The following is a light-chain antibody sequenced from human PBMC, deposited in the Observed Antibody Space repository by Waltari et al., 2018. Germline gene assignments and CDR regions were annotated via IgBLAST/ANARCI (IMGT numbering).Light chain of an antibody. J-gene: IGKJ2*01. Sequence: EIVVTQSPAALSVSPGDRVTLSCGPSQSVRSNLAWYQQNPGQAPRLLIYSASTRATGIPDRFSGYGSGAESTLTISSLQSEDVAIYYCQQYDVWPYTFGQGTKLDIK. CDR1: QSVRSN. V-gene: IGKV3-15*01. CDR2: SAS. CDR3: QQYDVWPYT.